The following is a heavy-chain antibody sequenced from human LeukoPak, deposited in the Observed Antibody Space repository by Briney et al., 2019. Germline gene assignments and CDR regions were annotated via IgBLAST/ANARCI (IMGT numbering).Heavy chain of an antibody. J-gene: IGHJ4*02. CDR3: ARSELLWFGGVNSGFDY. V-gene: IGHV4-59*01. CDR1: GGSISSYY. CDR2: IYYSGST. D-gene: IGHD3-10*01. Sequence: SETLSLTCTVSGGSISSYYWSWIRQPPGKGLEWIGYIYYSGSTNYNPSLKSRVTISVDTSKTQSSLRLSSVTAADTAVYYCARSELLWFGGVNSGFDYWGQGTLVTVSS.